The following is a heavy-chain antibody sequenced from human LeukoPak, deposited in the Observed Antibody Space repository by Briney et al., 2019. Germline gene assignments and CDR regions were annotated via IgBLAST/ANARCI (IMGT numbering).Heavy chain of an antibody. CDR2: IYYSGNT. J-gene: IGHJ6*02. Sequence: SQTLPLTCTVSGGSISSGGYYWSWIRQHPRKGLEWIGYIYYSGNTFYNPSLKSRVTISIDMSKNQFSLKLNSVTAADTAVYYCASSEATTTPPPYGMDVWGQGTTVTVS. V-gene: IGHV4-31*03. CDR3: ASSEATTTPPPYGMDV. D-gene: IGHD5-12*01. CDR1: GGSISSGGYY.